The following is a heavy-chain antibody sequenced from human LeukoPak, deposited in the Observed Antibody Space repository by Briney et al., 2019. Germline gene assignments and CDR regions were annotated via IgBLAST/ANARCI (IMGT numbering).Heavy chain of an antibody. J-gene: IGHJ6*02. D-gene: IGHD3-10*01. V-gene: IGHV3-15*01. CDR2: IKSKTDGGTT. CDR3: TTPHYYGSEGMDV. Sequence: PGGSLRLSCAASGFTFSNAWMSWVRQAPGKGLEWVGRIKSKTDGGTTDYAAPVKGRFTISRDDSKNTLYLQMNSLKTEDTAVYYCTTPHYYGSEGMDVWGQGTTVTVSS. CDR1: GFTFSNAW.